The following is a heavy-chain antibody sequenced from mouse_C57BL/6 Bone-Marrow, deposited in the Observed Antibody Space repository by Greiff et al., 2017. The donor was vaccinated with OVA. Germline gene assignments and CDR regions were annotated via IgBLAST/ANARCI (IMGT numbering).Heavy chain of an antibody. D-gene: IGHD3-2*02. CDR3: TLDSSGYN. Sequence: VHVKQSGAELVRPGASVKLSCTASGFNIKDDYMHWVKQRPEQGLEWIGWIDPENGDTEYASKFKGKATITADTSSNTAYLQLSSLTSEDTAVYYCTLDSSGYNWGQGTTLTVSS. J-gene: IGHJ2*01. CDR1: GFNIKDDY. V-gene: IGHV14-4*01. CDR2: IDPENGDT.